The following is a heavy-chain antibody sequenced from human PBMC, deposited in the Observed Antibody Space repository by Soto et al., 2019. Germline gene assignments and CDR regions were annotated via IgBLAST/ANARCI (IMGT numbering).Heavy chain of an antibody. CDR3: ARGKEIPDYWNFDL. CDR2: INPNSGGT. CDR1: GYRFTDHY. Sequence: ASVKVSCKASGYRFTDHYMHWVRQAPGQGLEWMGWINPNSGGTKSAQQFQGRVTMTRDTSTSTAYMELNRLRFDDTAVYYCARGKEIPDYWNFDLCGRGTLVTV. D-gene: IGHD2-2*02. J-gene: IGHJ2*01. V-gene: IGHV1-2*02.